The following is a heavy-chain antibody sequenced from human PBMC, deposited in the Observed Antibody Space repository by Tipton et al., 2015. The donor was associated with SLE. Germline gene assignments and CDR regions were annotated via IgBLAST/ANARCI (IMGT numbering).Heavy chain of an antibody. D-gene: IGHD3-3*01. J-gene: IGHJ4*02. V-gene: IGHV4-39*07. CDR1: GDSISSNNYF. CDR2: IYYSGRT. CDR3: ARRLRGSYYFDF. Sequence: TLSLTCTVSGDSISSNNYFWGWIRQPPEKGLEWIGTIYYSGRTNYNPSLKSRVTISRDTSKNQFSLKLSSVTAADTAVYYCARRLRGSYYFDFWGQGSLVTVSS.